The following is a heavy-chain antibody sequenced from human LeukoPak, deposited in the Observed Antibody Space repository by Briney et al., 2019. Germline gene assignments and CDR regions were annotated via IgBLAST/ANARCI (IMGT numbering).Heavy chain of an antibody. Sequence: SETLSLTCSVSGGSISSSSYYWGWIRQPPGMGLEWIGSIYYSGITYYNQSLKSRATVSVDTSKNQFSLNLNSVTAADTAVYYCARRNGHSWDVGNWFDPWGQGTVVTVSS. J-gene: IGHJ5*02. CDR1: GGSISSSSYY. V-gene: IGHV4-39*01. D-gene: IGHD6-13*01. CDR2: IYYSGIT. CDR3: ARRNGHSWDVGNWFDP.